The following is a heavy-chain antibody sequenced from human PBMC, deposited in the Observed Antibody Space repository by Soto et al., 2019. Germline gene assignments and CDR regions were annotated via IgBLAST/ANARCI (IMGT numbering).Heavy chain of an antibody. J-gene: IGHJ4*02. D-gene: IGHD4-17*01. CDR2: ISGSGGST. CDR3: ALRDGYVGDYISDY. V-gene: IGHV3-23*01. Sequence: GGSLRLSCAASGFTFSSYAMSWVRQAPGKGLEWVSAISGSGGSTYYADSVKGRFTISRDNSKNTLYLQMNSLRAEDTAVYYCALRDGYVGDYISDYWGQGTLVTVSS. CDR1: GFTFSSYA.